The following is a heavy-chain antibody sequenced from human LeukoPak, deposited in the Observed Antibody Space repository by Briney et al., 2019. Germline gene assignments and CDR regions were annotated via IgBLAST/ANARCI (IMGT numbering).Heavy chain of an antibody. CDR3: ARDTSGYVDY. J-gene: IGHJ4*02. V-gene: IGHV3-74*01. CDR1: GFTFSGNW. CDR2: INTDGSHT. D-gene: IGHD2/OR15-2a*01. Sequence: PGGSLRLSCAASGFTFSGNWMHWVRQDPAKGLVWVSHINTDGSHTWYADSVKGRFTISRDNAKNTLYLQMNSLRAEDTSVYYCARDTSGYVDYWGQGILVTVSS.